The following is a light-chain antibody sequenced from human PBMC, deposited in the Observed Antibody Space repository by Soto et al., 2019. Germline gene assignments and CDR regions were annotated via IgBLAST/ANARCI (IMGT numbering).Light chain of an antibody. Sequence: EIVLTQSPGTLSLSPGERATLSCRASQSVTQNFLAWYQQRPGQSPRLLISGASNRAAGIPDRFSGSGSGTDFSLTISRLEPEDFAVYYCQQFVSSPLTFGGGTKVEIK. J-gene: IGKJ4*01. V-gene: IGKV3-20*01. CDR2: GAS. CDR1: QSVTQNF. CDR3: QQFVSSPLT.